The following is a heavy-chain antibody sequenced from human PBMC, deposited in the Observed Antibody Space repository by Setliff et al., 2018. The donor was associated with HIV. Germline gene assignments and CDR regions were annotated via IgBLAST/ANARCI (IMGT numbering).Heavy chain of an antibody. CDR1: RFDFNNYY. CDR3: ARLRINDY. J-gene: IGHJ4*02. Sequence: GGSLRLSCAASRFDFNNYYMTWVRQAPGKGLEWVANINSDGTEKNYADSVRGRFTISRDNSKNSVYLQMNGLRVEDTAVYYCARLRINDYWGQGTPVTVSS. V-gene: IGHV3-7*01. CDR2: INSDGTEK.